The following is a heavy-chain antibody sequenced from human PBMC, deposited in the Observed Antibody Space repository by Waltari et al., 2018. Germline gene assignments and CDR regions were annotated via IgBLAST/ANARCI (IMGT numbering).Heavy chain of an antibody. CDR3: ATGNA. V-gene: IGHV1-69-2*01. CDR2: VDPEDCEK. Sequence: EVQLVQAGAEVKKPGATVKIACKVSGSTFTDYYMHWVQQAPGKGLEVMGLVDPEDCEKISAETFQGRVTITADTSTATAYMALGSLRSEDTAVDDCATGNAWGQGTLVTVSS. J-gene: IGHJ4*02. D-gene: IGHD4-4*01. CDR1: GSTFTDYY.